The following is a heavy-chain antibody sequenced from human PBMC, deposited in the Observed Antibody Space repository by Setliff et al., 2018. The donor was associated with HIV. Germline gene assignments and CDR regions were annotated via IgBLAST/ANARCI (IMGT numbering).Heavy chain of an antibody. CDR3: ANYYYDSSGLFPRDAFDI. J-gene: IGHJ3*02. CDR2: IIPIFGTA. CDR1: GGTFSSYA. Sequence: SVKVSCKASGGTFSSYAISWVRQAPGQGLEWMGGIIPIFGTANYAQKFQGRVTITTDKSPSTVYMELSSLRSEDTAVYYCANYYYDSSGLFPRDAFDIWGQGTMVTVSS. D-gene: IGHD3-22*01. V-gene: IGHV1-69*05.